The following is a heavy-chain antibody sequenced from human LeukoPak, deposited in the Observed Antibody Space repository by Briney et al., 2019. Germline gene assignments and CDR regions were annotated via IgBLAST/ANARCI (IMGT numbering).Heavy chain of an antibody. Sequence: PGGSLRLSCAASGFTFSSYEMNWVRQAPGKGLEWVSYISGSAYTIYYADSVKGRFTISRDNAKNSLYLQMNSLRAEDTAVYYCARDARTDNSGYQGFDYWGQGTLVNLSS. CDR3: ARDARTDNSGYQGFDY. CDR1: GFTFSSYE. D-gene: IGHD5-12*01. J-gene: IGHJ4*02. CDR2: ISGSAYTI. V-gene: IGHV3-48*03.